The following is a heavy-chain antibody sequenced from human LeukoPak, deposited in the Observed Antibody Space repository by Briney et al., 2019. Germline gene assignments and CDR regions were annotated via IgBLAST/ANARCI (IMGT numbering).Heavy chain of an antibody. J-gene: IGHJ4*02. Sequence: LRLSCAASGFTFSDYYMSWIRQAPGKGLEWIAYMLDSVTSKDNPSLKSRLTLSADTSKNQFSLRLSYVTAADTAVYYCATIKRGNPFGYFDFWGQGILVTVSS. V-gene: IGHV4-59*01. CDR3: ATIKRGNPFGYFDF. CDR1: GFTFSDYY. D-gene: IGHD3-16*01. CDR2: MLDSVTS.